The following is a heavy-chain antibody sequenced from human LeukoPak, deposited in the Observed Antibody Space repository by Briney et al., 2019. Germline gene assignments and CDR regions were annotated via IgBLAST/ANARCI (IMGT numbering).Heavy chain of an antibody. Sequence: PSETLPLTCTVSGGSISTYYWSWIRQPPGKGLEWIGYVYYSGSTDYNPSLKSRVTISVDTSKNQFSLKLSSVIAADTAVYYCARGLDFSSGYSFDSWGQGTLVTVSS. V-gene: IGHV4-59*01. D-gene: IGHD3-3*01. CDR3: ARGLDFSSGYSFDS. CDR2: VYYSGST. CDR1: GGSISTYY. J-gene: IGHJ4*02.